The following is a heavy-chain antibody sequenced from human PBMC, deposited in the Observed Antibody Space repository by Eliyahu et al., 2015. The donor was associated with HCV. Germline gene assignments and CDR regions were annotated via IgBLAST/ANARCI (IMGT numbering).Heavy chain of an antibody. CDR3: AKDLGRITGTLEY. V-gene: IGHV3-30*18. J-gene: IGHJ4*02. D-gene: IGHD1-20*01. CDR2: ISYDGSNK. CDR1: GXXFXSYG. Sequence: QVQLVESGGGVVQPGRSLXLSCXASGXXFXSYGMXGVRQAPGKGLEWVAVISYDGSNKYYADSVKGRFTISRDNSKNTLYLQMNSLRAEDTAVYYCAKDLGRITGTLEYWGQGTLVTVSS.